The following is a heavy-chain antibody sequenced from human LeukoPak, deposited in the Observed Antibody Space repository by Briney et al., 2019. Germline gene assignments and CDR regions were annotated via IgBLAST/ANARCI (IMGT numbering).Heavy chain of an antibody. D-gene: IGHD1-26*01. J-gene: IGHJ4*02. V-gene: IGHV1-2*06. CDR3: TRESGSYHGNDY. Sequence: GASVKVSCKASGYTFTGYHMHWVRQAPGQGLEWMGRINPNNGGTNYAQKFQGRVTMTGDTSISTAYMELSSLRSDDTAVYYRTRESGSYHGNDYWGQGTLVTVSS. CDR2: INPNNGGT. CDR1: GYTFTGYH.